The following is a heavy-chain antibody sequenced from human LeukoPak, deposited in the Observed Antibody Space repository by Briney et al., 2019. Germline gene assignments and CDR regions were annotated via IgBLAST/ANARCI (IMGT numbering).Heavy chain of an antibody. D-gene: IGHD6-25*01. J-gene: IGHJ4*02. CDR1: GYTFTGYY. V-gene: IGHV1-2*02. Sequence: ASVNVSCKASGYTFTGYYMRWVRQAPGQGLEWMGWINPNSGGTNYAQKFQGRVTMTRDTSISTAYMELSRLRSDDTAVYYCARESRIAAGYWGQGTLVTVSS. CDR2: INPNSGGT. CDR3: ARESRIAAGY.